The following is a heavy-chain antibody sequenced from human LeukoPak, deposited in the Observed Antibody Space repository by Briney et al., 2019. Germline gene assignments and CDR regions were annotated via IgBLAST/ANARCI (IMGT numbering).Heavy chain of an antibody. Sequence: SETLSLTCTVSGGSISSYYWSWIRQPPGKGLEWIGYIYYSGSTNYNPSLKSRVTISVDRSKNQFSLKLSSVTAADTAVYYCARETAGYDFWSGQIGAFDIWGQGTMVTVSS. V-gene: IGHV4-59*12. CDR3: ARETAGYDFWSGQIGAFDI. J-gene: IGHJ3*02. CDR2: IYYSGST. D-gene: IGHD3-3*01. CDR1: GGSISSYY.